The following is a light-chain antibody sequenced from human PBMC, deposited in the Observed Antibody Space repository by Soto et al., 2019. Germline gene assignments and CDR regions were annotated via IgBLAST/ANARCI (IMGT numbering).Light chain of an antibody. CDR3: QQYNNWPRT. CDR1: QSVSSN. J-gene: IGKJ1*01. CDR2: DAS. Sequence: EIVMTQSPATLSVSPGKRATLSCRASQSVSSNLAWYQQKPGQAPRLLIYDASYRATGIPARFSGSGSGTEFTLTINSLQSEDFAVYYCQQYNNWPRTFGQGTKVDIK. V-gene: IGKV3D-15*01.